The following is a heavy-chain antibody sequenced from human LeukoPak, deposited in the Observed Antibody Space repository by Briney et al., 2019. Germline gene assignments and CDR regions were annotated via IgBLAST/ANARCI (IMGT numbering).Heavy chain of an antibody. D-gene: IGHD6-13*01. J-gene: IGHJ4*02. Sequence: ASVKVSCKASGYTFSGHYMHWVRQAPGQGLEWMGWINPNTGATNYAQKFQGWVTMTRDVSISTTYMELSRLRSDDTAVYFCAREYISSWFDFWGQGTLVTVSS. V-gene: IGHV1-2*04. CDR2: INPNTGAT. CDR1: GYTFSGHY. CDR3: AREYISSWFDF.